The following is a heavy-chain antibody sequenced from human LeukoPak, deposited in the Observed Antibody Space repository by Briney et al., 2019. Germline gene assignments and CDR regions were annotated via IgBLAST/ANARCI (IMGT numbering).Heavy chain of an antibody. D-gene: IGHD6-19*01. Sequence: GGSLRLSCAASGFTFSDYYMSWIRQTPGKGLEWLSYISNGGSAIYYADSVKGRFTTSMENAKNSLYLQMNSLRAEDTAVYYCAKGPWLAYPYYFDYWGQGTLVTVSS. V-gene: IGHV3-11*01. CDR3: AKGPWLAYPYYFDY. J-gene: IGHJ4*02. CDR2: ISNGGSAI. CDR1: GFTFSDYY.